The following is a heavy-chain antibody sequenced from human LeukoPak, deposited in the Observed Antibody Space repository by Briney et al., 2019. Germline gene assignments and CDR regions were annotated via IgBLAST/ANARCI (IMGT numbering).Heavy chain of an antibody. CDR3: AREGYSSRIYYYHDMDV. J-gene: IGHJ6*03. CDR2: INWNGEST. CDR1: GFTFDDYG. Sequence: GGSLRLSCAASGFTFDDYGMSWVRHVPGKGPEGVSGINWNGESTGYADSVKGRFTISRDNAKNSLYLQMNSLRAEDTALYYCAREGYSSRIYYYHDMDVWGKGTTVTVSS. V-gene: IGHV3-20*04. D-gene: IGHD6-13*01.